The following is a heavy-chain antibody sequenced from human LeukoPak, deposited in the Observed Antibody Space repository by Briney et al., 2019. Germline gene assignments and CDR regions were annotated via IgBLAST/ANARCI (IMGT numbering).Heavy chain of an antibody. V-gene: IGHV4-34*01. CDR3: ARGRSYYGSGSYYRPFDY. CDR2: INHSGST. Sequence: SETLSLTCAVYGGSFSGYYWSWLRQPPGKGLEWIGEINHSGSTNYNPSLKSRVTISVDTSKNQFSLKLSSVTAADTAVYYCARGRSYYGSGSYYRPFDYWGQGTLVTVSS. CDR1: GGSFSGYY. D-gene: IGHD3-10*01. J-gene: IGHJ4*02.